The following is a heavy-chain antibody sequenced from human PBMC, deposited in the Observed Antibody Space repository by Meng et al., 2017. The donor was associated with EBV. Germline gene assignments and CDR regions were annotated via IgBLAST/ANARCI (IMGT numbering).Heavy chain of an antibody. D-gene: IGHD6-6*01. V-gene: IGHV2-5*02. CDR3: AHIIAARPFDY. Sequence: ISNESCSIWLKPTQTLMLTSTFSWFALSTRGVGVGWIRQTPGTALEWLALIDWDDDKSYSPSLMSRLTITKDTYKNQVVLTMTNMDPVDAATYYCAHIIAARPFDYWGQGTLVTVSS. CDR1: WFALSTRGVG. J-gene: IGHJ4*02. CDR2: IDWDDDK.